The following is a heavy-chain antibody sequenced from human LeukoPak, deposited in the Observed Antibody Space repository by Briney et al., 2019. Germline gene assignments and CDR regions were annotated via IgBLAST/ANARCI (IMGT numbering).Heavy chain of an antibody. CDR3: AKALTATYPDNWFDP. D-gene: IGHD2-21*02. CDR1: GLTFSSYG. CDR2: IRYDGSNK. V-gene: IGHV3-30*02. Sequence: GGSLRLSCAASGLTFSSYGMHWVRQAPGKGLEWVAFIRYDGSNKYYADSVKGRFTISRDNSKNTLYLQMNSLRAEDTAVYYCAKALTATYPDNWFDPWGQGTLVTVSS. J-gene: IGHJ5*02.